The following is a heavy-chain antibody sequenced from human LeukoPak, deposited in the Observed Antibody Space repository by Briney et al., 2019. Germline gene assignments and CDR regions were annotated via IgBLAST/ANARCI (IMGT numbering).Heavy chain of an antibody. J-gene: IGHJ3*02. CDR1: GFTASSSY. CDR3: ARGGLGEEAFDI. D-gene: IGHD3-16*01. Sequence: PGGSLRLSCGAPGFTASSSYMSWVRQAPGKGLERVSVIYSGGSTYYADSVKGRFTISRDNSKNTLYLQMNSLRAEDTAVYYCARGGLGEEAFDIWGQGTMVTVSS. V-gene: IGHV3-66*01. CDR2: IYSGGST.